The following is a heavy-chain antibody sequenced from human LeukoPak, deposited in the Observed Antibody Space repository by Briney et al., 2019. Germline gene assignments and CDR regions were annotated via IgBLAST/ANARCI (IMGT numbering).Heavy chain of an antibody. CDR2: MNPNSGIT. CDR1: GYTFTSYD. CDR3: AREDYYDSGSNDY. J-gene: IGHJ4*02. Sequence: GASVKVSCKASGYTFTSYDINWVRQATGQGLEWMGWMNPNSGITGYAQKFQGRVTISRNTSIGTAYMELSSLRSEDTAVYYCAREDYYDSGSNDYWGQGTLVTVSS. D-gene: IGHD3-22*01. V-gene: IGHV1-8*03.